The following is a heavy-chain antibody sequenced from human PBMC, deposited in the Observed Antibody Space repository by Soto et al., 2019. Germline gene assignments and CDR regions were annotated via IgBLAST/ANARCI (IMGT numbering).Heavy chain of an antibody. D-gene: IGHD3-22*01. V-gene: IGHV4-39*01. Sequence: SETLSLTCTVSGGSVSSRSYYWGWIRQAPGRGQEWIGSIYYSGSTYYNTSLKNRVTISVDTSKNQFTPKLSSVTTAETAVNYCVRHLYYYDTSGYFDAFDIWGQGTMVT. CDR3: VRHLYYYDTSGYFDAFDI. CDR1: GGSVSSRSYY. J-gene: IGHJ3*02. CDR2: IYYSGST.